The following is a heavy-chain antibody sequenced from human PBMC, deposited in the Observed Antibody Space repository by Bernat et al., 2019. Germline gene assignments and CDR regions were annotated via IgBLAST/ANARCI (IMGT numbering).Heavy chain of an antibody. J-gene: IGHJ3*02. CDR3: ARYRYSYGKDAFDI. CDR1: GFSFSDYY. CDR2: ITDSGSTI. Sequence: QVQLVESGGGLVKPGGSLRLSCAASGFSFSDYYMSWIRPAPGKGLVWVSYITDSGSTIYYADSVRGRFTISRDNAKKSLYLQMNSLRAEDTAVYYCARYRYSYGKDAFDIWGQGTMVTVSS. V-gene: IGHV3-11*01. D-gene: IGHD5-18*01.